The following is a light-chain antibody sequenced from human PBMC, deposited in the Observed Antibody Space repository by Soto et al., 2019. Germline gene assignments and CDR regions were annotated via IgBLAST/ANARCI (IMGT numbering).Light chain of an antibody. J-gene: IGKJ2*01. CDR1: QSVSSY. CDR3: QQSSNGPPYT. Sequence: EIVLTQSPATLSLSPGERATLSCRASQSVSSYLAWYQQKPGQAPRLLIYDASNRATGIPARFSGSGSGTDFTLTISSLEPEDFAVYYCQQSSNGPPYTFGKGTKLEIK. CDR2: DAS. V-gene: IGKV3-11*01.